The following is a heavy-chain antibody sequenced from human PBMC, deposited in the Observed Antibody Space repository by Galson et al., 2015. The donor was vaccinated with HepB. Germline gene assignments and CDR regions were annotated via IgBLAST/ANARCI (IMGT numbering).Heavy chain of an antibody. CDR1: GGSISSYY. CDR2: IYYSGST. Sequence: SETLSLTCTVSGGSISSYYWSWIRQPPGKGLEWIGYIYYSGSTNYNPSLKSRVTISVDTSKNQFSLKLSSVTAADTAVYYCASLDYGDYVIDYWGQGTLVTVSS. J-gene: IGHJ4*02. V-gene: IGHV4-59*01. CDR3: ASLDYGDYVIDY. D-gene: IGHD4-17*01.